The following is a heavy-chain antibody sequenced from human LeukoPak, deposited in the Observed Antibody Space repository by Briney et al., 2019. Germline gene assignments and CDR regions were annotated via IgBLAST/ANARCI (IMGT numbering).Heavy chain of an antibody. D-gene: IGHD3-9*01. CDR2: ISSRSSTV. CDR3: ARTQTHYDILTGYSMDV. CDR1: RFTFSRYN. Sequence: GGSLRLSCAASRFTFSRYNMNWVRQAPGKGLEWVSYISSRSSTVYYADSVKGRFTISRDNAKNSLYLQMNSLRAEDTAVYYCARTQTHYDILTGYSMDVWGQGTTVTVSS. J-gene: IGHJ6*02. V-gene: IGHV3-48*04.